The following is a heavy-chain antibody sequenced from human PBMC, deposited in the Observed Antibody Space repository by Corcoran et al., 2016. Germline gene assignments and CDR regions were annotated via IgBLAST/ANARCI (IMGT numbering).Heavy chain of an antibody. CDR1: GLTFSRYW. CDR3: GRDKSGSSLEY. V-gene: IGHV3-7*01. Sequence: EVQQVESGGGLVQPGESLRLSCTASGLTFSRYWITWVRQGPGKGLEWVANIKYDGSEKYYVDSVKGRFTISRDNAKNSLSLQRSSRRAEDTAVYYCGRDKSGSSLEYWGQGTLVTVSS. J-gene: IGHJ4*02. D-gene: IGHD3-3*01. CDR2: IKYDGSEK.